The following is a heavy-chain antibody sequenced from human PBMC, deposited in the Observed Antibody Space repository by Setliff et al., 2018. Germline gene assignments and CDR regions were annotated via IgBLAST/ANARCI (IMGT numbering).Heavy chain of an antibody. CDR1: GGSVSSGTNY. CDR3: AGGAFGSRWYVRPWFDP. J-gene: IGHJ5*02. CDR2: IDPSGNT. V-gene: IGHV4-61*10. D-gene: IGHD6-13*01. Sequence: SETLSLTCTVSGGSVSSGTNYWSWIRQPAGRGLEWIGHIDPSGNTNYQPSLKSRVTISGDTSKNQFSLSLSSVTAADTAVYYCAGGAFGSRWYVRPWFDPWGQGTLVTVSS.